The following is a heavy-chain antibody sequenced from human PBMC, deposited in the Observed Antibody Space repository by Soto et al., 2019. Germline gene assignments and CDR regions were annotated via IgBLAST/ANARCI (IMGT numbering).Heavy chain of an antibody. CDR2: INHSGST. V-gene: IGHV4-34*01. Sequence: PSETLSLTCAVYGGSFSGYYWSWIRQPPGKGLEWIGEINHSGSTNYNPSLKSRVTISVDTSKNQFSLRLSSVTAADTAVYYCARGGVLRDFDWSPRGVFDPWGQGTLVTVSS. J-gene: IGHJ5*02. D-gene: IGHD3-9*01. CDR1: GGSFSGYY. CDR3: ARGGVLRDFDWSPRGVFDP.